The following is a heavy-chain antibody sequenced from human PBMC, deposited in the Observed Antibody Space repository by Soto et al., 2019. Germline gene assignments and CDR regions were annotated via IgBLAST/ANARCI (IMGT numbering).Heavy chain of an antibody. CDR1: GGPFSGYY. Sequence: SETLSLTCAVYGGPFSGYYWSWIRQPPGKGLEWIGEINHSGSTNYNPSLKSRVTISVDTSKNQFSLKLSSVTAADTAVYYCARVSPDPYSSSLFTIHYMDVWGKGTTVTVSS. CDR3: ARVSPDPYSSSLFTIHYMDV. D-gene: IGHD6-13*01. CDR2: INHSGST. V-gene: IGHV4-34*01. J-gene: IGHJ6*03.